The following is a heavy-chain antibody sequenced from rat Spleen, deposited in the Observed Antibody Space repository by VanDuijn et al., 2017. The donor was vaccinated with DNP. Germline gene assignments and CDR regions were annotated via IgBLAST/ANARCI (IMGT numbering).Heavy chain of an antibody. V-gene: IGHV3-3*01. CDR3: ARSRYNSDHYFDY. CDR1: GYSITRNFR. CDR2: VNSADST. J-gene: IGHJ2*01. D-gene: IGHD4-3*01. Sequence: EVQLQESGPGLVESSQSLSLTCSVTGYSITRNFRWNWIRKFPGNKLEWMGYVNSADSTYYNPSLKRRISITRDTSNNHFFLQMNSVTTEDTATYYCARSRYNSDHYFDYWGQGVMVTVSS.